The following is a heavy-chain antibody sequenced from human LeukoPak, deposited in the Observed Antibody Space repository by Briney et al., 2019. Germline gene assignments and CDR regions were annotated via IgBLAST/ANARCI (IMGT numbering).Heavy chain of an antibody. CDR1: GGSISSYY. J-gene: IGHJ5*02. V-gene: IGHV4-59*01. D-gene: IGHD3-10*01. CDR3: ARDRGRGTMVRGVIITAHWFDP. CDR2: IYYSGST. Sequence: KSAETLSLTCTVSGGSISSYYWSWIRQPPGKGLEWIGYIYYSGSTNYNPSLKSRVTISVDTSKNQFSLKLSSVTAADTAVYYCARDRGRGTMVRGVIITAHWFDPWGQGTLVTVSS.